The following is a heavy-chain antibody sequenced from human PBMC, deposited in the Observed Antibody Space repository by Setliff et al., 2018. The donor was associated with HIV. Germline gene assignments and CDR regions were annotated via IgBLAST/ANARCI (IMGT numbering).Heavy chain of an antibody. V-gene: IGHV3-11*01. J-gene: IGHJ4*02. CDR1: GFTSSNYW. D-gene: IGHD3-10*01. CDR2: ISHSGGTI. CDR3: ASGALLPTIDY. Sequence: PGGSLRLSCAASGFTSSNYWMSWIRQAPGKGLEWVSYISHSGGTIKYGDSVRGRFTISRDIAKSSLYLQLDSLSVEDTAVYYCASGALLPTIDYWGRGTLVTVSS.